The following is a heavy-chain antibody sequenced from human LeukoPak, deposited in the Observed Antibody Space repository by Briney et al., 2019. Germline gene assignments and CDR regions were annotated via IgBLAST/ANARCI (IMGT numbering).Heavy chain of an antibody. CDR3: ARVGAYYYDSSGYRDAFDI. CDR2: IYYSGST. Sequence: SETLSLTCTVSGGSIGSYYWSWIRQPPGKGLEWIGYIYYSGSTNYNPSLKSRVTISVDTSKNQFSLKLSSVTAADTAVYYCARVGAYYYDSSGYRDAFDIWGQGTMVTVSS. J-gene: IGHJ3*02. D-gene: IGHD3-22*01. V-gene: IGHV4-59*01. CDR1: GGSIGSYY.